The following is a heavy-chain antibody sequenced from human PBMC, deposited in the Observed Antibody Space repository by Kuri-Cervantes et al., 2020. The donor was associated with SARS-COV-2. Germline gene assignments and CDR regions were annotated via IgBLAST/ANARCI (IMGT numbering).Heavy chain of an antibody. V-gene: IGHV3-30-3*01. Sequence: GGSLRLSCAASGFIFKNYAMHWVRQAPGKGLEWVAVTVYDGTTKYYADSVKGRFTISRDNSEKMLYLQVSSLRAEDTAVYYCARDLGDTPHYAMDVWGQGTTVTVSS. CDR2: TVYDGTTK. CDR1: GFIFKNYA. CDR3: ARDLGDTPHYAMDV. J-gene: IGHJ6*02.